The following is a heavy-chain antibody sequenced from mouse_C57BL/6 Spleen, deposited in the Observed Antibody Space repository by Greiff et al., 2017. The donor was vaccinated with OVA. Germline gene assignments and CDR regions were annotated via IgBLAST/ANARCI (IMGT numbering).Heavy chain of an antibody. Sequence: QVQLQQSGAELVRPGASVKLSCKASGYTFTSYGISWVKQRPGQGLEWIGEIYPRSGNTYYNEKFKGKATLTADKSSSTAYMELRSLTSEDSAVYFCARARSDGYYVLYDFDYWGQGTTLTVSS. CDR3: ARARSDGYYVLYDFDY. CDR2: IYPRSGNT. CDR1: GYTFTSYG. V-gene: IGHV1-81*01. J-gene: IGHJ2*01. D-gene: IGHD2-3*01.